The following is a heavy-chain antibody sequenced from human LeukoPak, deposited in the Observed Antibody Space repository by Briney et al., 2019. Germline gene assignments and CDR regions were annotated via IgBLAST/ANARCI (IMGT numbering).Heavy chain of an antibody. CDR3: ARGLHWNDFNWFDS. CDR1: GFTFTNFW. J-gene: IGHJ5*01. D-gene: IGHD1-1*01. V-gene: IGHV3-74*01. Sequence: GGSLTLSCAASGFTFTNFWMNGVRQTPGKGLMWVSRIQTDGSTRYAESVKGRFTISRDNAKNTVYLQMNTLSAEDTAIYYCARGLHWNDFNWFDSWGQGTLVTVSS. CDR2: IQTDGST.